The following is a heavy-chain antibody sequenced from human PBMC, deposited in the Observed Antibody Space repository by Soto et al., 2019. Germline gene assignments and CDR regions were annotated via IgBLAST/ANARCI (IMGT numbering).Heavy chain of an antibody. CDR3: AGHIYDFWSGNRRAFDY. CDR1: GYTFTSYG. CDR2: ISAYNGNT. V-gene: IGHV1-18*01. J-gene: IGHJ4*02. D-gene: IGHD3-3*01. Sequence: GASVKVSCKASGYTFTSYGISWVRQAPGQGLEWMGWISAYNGNTNYAQKLQGRVTMTTDTSTSTAYMELRSLRSDDTAVYYCAGHIYDFWSGNRRAFDYWGQGTLVTVSS.